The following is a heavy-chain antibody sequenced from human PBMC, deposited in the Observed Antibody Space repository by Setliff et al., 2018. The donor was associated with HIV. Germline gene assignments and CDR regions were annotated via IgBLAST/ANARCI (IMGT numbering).Heavy chain of an antibody. D-gene: IGHD3-10*01. CDR3: ATDFGTVRGVMDYYYYGMDV. CDR2: VDPEDGET. Sequence: ASVKVSCKASGYTFTDYYMHWVQQAPGKGLEWMGRVDPEDGETIYAEKFQGRVTITADMSTDTAYMELSSLRSEDTAVYYCATDFGTVRGVMDYYYYGMDVWGQGTTVTVSS. CDR1: GYTFTDYY. J-gene: IGHJ6*02. V-gene: IGHV1-69-2*01.